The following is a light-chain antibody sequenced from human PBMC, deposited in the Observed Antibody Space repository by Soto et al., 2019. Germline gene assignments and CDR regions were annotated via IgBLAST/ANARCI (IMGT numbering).Light chain of an antibody. Sequence: EIVLTQSPGTLSLSPGERATLSCRASQSVSSSYLAWYQQKPGQAPRLLIYGASSRATGIPDRFSGRGSGTDFTLTISRLEPEDFALYYCQQYHTSPLTFGQGTKVDI. V-gene: IGKV3-20*01. CDR3: QQYHTSPLT. CDR2: GAS. CDR1: QSVSSSY. J-gene: IGKJ1*01.